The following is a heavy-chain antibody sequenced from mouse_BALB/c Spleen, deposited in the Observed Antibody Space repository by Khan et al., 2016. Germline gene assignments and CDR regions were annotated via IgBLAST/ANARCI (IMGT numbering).Heavy chain of an antibody. CDR3: ARDYDYDGDWYFGV. J-gene: IGHJ1*01. CDR2: MNTYTGEP. CDR1: GYTFTNYG. V-gene: IGHV9-3-1*01. D-gene: IGHD2-4*01. Sequence: QSELVQSGPELKKPGETVKISCKASGYTFTNYGMNWVKQAPGKGLKWMGWMNTYTGEPTYADDFKGRFAFSLKTSARTAYLQINNLKNEDTATYFCARDYDYDGDWYFGVWGAGTTVTVSS.